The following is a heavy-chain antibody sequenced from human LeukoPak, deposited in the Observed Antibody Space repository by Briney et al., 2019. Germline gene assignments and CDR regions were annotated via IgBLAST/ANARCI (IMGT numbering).Heavy chain of an antibody. J-gene: IGHJ4*02. CDR2: TNINSGYT. V-gene: IGHV1-8*03. CDR1: GYTFSTYD. Sequence: ASVKVSCKASGYTFSTYDINWVRQATGQGLEWMGWTNINSGYTGYAQKFQGRPTITRNTSINTAYMELSSLRSEDTAVYYCARVAGSIDYWGQGTLVTVSS. D-gene: IGHD6-19*01. CDR3: ARVAGSIDY.